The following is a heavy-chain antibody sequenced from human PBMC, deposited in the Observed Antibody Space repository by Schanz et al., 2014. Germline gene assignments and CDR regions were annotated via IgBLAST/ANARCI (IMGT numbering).Heavy chain of an antibody. Sequence: QVQLQESGPGLVKPSQTLSLTCTVSGGSISSGGYYWSWIRQHPGKGLEWIGYIYDGGSTYYNPSLKSRVTMSLDTSKNQFSLKLTSVTAVDTAVYYCAGMATVTYFDFWGQGALXTVSS. J-gene: IGHJ4*02. CDR2: IYDGGST. CDR1: GGSISSGGYY. CDR3: AGMATVTYFDF. D-gene: IGHD4-17*01. V-gene: IGHV4-31*03.